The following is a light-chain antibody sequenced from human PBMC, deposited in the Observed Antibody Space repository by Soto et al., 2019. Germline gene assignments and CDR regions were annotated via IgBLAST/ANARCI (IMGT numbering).Light chain of an antibody. Sequence: EKVMTQSPATLSVSPGESATLSCRASQSVNRNLAWYQQKPGQTPRLLIYGASTRAAGVPVRFSGSGSGTEFTLTIRSLQSEDFSVYHCQQYYNWWTFGQGTKVDI. CDR1: QSVNRN. J-gene: IGKJ1*01. CDR2: GAS. CDR3: QQYYNWWT. V-gene: IGKV3-15*01.